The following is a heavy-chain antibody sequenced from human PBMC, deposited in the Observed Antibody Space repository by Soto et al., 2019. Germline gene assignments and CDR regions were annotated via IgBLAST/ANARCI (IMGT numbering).Heavy chain of an antibody. V-gene: IGHV3-30*18. CDR1: GLTFSTYG. D-gene: IGHD3-16*02. CDR2: MSHDGSNK. J-gene: IGHJ6*04. CDR3: AKNRRATSPYYDCHYGLVY. Sequence: PVWSMRLSCAASGLTFSTYGIHWVRQAPGKGLEWVAVMSHDGSNKYYGDSVKGRFTISRDNSKNTLYLQMNSLRVEDTAVYYCAKNRRATSPYYDCHYGLVYWGNGTMVTVSS.